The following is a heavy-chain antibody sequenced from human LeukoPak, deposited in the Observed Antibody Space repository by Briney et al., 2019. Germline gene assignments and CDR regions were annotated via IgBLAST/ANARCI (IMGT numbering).Heavy chain of an antibody. V-gene: IGHV3-53*01. CDR1: GFTVSSAY. CDR3: ARGTVTAPDF. J-gene: IGHJ4*02. D-gene: IGHD4-17*01. CDR2: IYTGGTT. Sequence: GGSLRLSCAASGFTVSSAYMNWVRQAPDKWLEWVSIIYTGGTTYYADSVRGRFTISRDISKNTLYLQMNRLRAEDPAIYYCARGTVTAPDFWGQGTLVTVSS.